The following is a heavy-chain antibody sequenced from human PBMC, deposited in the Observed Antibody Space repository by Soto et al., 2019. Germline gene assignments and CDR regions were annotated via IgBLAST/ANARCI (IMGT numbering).Heavy chain of an antibody. V-gene: IGHV3-23*01. Sequence: GGSLGLSCAASGLTFGSYAMTWVRQAPGKGLERVAAISGSGGEKYYLDSVKGRFTISRDNSKNTLTLQMNSLRVEDTAVYYCARDPVRESSYDIVTGYYTYYVDFWGQGTLVTVSS. CDR3: ARDPVRESSYDIVTGYYTYYVDF. J-gene: IGHJ4*02. D-gene: IGHD3-9*01. CDR1: GLTFGSYA. CDR2: ISGSGGEK.